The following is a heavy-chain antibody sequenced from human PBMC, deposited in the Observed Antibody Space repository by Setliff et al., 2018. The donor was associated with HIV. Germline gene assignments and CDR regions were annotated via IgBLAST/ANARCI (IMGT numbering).Heavy chain of an antibody. CDR2: ISGSGGST. J-gene: IGHJ6*03. D-gene: IGHD3-10*01. V-gene: IGHV3-23*01. CDR1: GFTFSNYA. Sequence: PGGSLRLSWAVSGFTFSNYAMTWVRQAPGKGLEWVSGISGSGGSTYYADSVKGRLTISRDNSKNTLYLQMNNLRGEDTAVYYCAKAQSKVRIYYYYMDVWGKGTTVTSP. CDR3: AKAQSKVRIYYYYMDV.